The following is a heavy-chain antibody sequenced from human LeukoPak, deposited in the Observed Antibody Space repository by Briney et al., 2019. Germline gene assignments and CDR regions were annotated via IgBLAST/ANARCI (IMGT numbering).Heavy chain of an antibody. V-gene: IGHV3-11*01. CDR3: ARMNYSSSRSSLAFDI. CDR2: ISSSGSTI. J-gene: IGHJ3*02. CDR1: GFTFSDYY. Sequence: GGSLRLSCAASGFTFSDYYMSWIGQAPGKGLEWVSYISSSGSTIYYADSVKGRFTISRDNAKNSLYLQMDSLRAEDTAVYYCARMNYSSSRSSLAFDIWGQGTMVTVSS. D-gene: IGHD6-13*01.